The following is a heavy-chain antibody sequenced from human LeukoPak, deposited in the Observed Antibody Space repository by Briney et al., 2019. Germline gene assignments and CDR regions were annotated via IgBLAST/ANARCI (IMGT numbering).Heavy chain of an antibody. D-gene: IGHD2-15*01. CDR2: ISGSSSYT. CDR1: GFTFSDYY. J-gene: IGHJ4*02. CDR3: AKQYCSGGRCHFDY. V-gene: IGHV3-11*06. Sequence: GGSLRLSCAASGFTFSDYYMSWIRQAPGKGLEWVSYISGSSSYTDYADSVKGRLTISRDNAKNSLYLQMNSLRAEDTAAYYCAKQYCSGGRCHFDYWGQGTLVTVSS.